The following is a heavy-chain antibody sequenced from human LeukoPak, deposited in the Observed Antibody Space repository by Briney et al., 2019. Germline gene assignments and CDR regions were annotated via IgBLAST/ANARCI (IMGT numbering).Heavy chain of an antibody. CDR3: ARALYSSSWGRYFDY. CDR2: IYYSGST. Sequence: SETLSLTCTVSGGSVSSTTYYWSWIRQPPGKGLEWIGYIYYSGSTNYNPSLKSRVTISVDTSKNQFSLKLSSVTAADTAVYYCARALYSSSWGRYFDYWGQGTLVTVSS. J-gene: IGHJ4*02. CDR1: GGSVSSTTYY. V-gene: IGHV4-61*01. D-gene: IGHD6-13*01.